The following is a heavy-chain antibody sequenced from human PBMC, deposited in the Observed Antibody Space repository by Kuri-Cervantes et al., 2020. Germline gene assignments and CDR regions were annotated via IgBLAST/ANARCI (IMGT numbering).Heavy chain of an antibody. Sequence: GESLKISCEASGFSFSYYSLHWVRQAPGKGLEYVSFISYDGNSPFYADSVKGRFTVSRDNAKNSLYLQMNSLRAEDTALYYCAKDLSRTWLVNFDYWGRGTLVTVSS. CDR2: ISYDGNSP. CDR3: AKDLSRTWLVNFDY. J-gene: IGHJ4*02. V-gene: IGHV3-30-3*01. CDR1: GFSFSYYS. D-gene: IGHD6-19*01.